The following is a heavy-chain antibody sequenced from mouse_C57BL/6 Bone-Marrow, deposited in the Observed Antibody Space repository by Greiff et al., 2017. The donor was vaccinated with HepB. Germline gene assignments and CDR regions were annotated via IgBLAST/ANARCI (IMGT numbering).Heavy chain of an antibody. V-gene: IGHV7-1*01. CDR3: ARDSLTGHWYFDV. CDR1: GFTFSDFY. CDR2: SRNKANDYTT. Sequence: EVKLMESGGGLVQSGRSLRLSCATSGFTFSDFYMEWVRQAPGKGLEWIAASRNKANDYTTEYSASVKGRFIVSRDTSQSILYLQMNALRAEDTAIYYCARDSLTGHWYFDVWGTGTTVTVSS. D-gene: IGHD4-1*01. J-gene: IGHJ1*03.